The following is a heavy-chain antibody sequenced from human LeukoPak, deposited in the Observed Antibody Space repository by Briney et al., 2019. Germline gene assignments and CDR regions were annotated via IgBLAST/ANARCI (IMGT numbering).Heavy chain of an antibody. CDR2: INHSGST. CDR3: AREKQWLGHAFDI. CDR1: GGSFSGYY. J-gene: IGHJ3*02. V-gene: IGHV4-34*01. Sequence: KSSETLSLTCAVYGGSFSGYYWSWIRQPPGKGLEWIGEINHSGSTNYNPSLKSRVTISVDTSKNQFSLKLSSVTAADTAVYYCAREKQWLGHAFDIWGQGTMVTVSS. D-gene: IGHD6-19*01.